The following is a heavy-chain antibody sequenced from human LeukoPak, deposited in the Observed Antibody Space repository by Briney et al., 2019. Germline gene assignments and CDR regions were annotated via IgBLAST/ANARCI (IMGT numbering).Heavy chain of an antibody. V-gene: IGHV5-51*01. Sequence: GESLKISCKGSGYSFTSYWIGWVRQMPGKGLEWMGIIYPGDSDTRYGPSFQGQVTISADKSISTAYLQWSSLKASDTAMYYCARPIHYDFWSGYSFDYWGQGTLVTVSS. CDR1: GYSFTSYW. J-gene: IGHJ4*02. CDR2: IYPGDSDT. D-gene: IGHD3-3*01. CDR3: ARPIHYDFWSGYSFDY.